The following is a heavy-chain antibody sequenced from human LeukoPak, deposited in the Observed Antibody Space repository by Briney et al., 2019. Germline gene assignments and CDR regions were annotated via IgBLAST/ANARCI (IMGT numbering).Heavy chain of an antibody. D-gene: IGHD4-17*01. CDR3: ARFGGDDYGDYEGNWFDP. J-gene: IGHJ5*02. CDR1: GGSISSSNW. CDR2: IYHSGST. Sequence: SETLSLTCAVSGGSISSSNWWSWVRQPPGKGLEWIGEIYHSGSTNYNPSLKSRVTISVDKSKNQFSLKLSSVTAADTAVYYCARFGGDDYGDYEGNWFDPWGQGTLVTVSS. V-gene: IGHV4-4*02.